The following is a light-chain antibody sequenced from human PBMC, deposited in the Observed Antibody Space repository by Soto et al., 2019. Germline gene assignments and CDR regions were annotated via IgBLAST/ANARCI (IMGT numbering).Light chain of an antibody. CDR2: AAS. V-gene: IGKV1-39*01. Sequence: DIQMTQPPSSLSASVGDRVTITCRASQSISTSLNWYEKKPGKVPNLLIYAASNLQSGVPSRFSGSGYGPEFTLTISSLQPEDSATYYCQQRYSLPFTFGQGTKVDIK. CDR3: QQRYSLPFT. J-gene: IGKJ2*01. CDR1: QSISTS.